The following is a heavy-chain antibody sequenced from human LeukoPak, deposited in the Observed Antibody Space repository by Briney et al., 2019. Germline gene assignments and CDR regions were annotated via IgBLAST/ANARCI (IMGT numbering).Heavy chain of an antibody. D-gene: IGHD3-10*01. J-gene: IGHJ6*04. Sequence: SVKVSCKASGGTFISYAISWVRQAPGQGLEWMGGIIPIFGTANYAQKVQGRVRITEDKSTSTAYMELSSLRSEDTAVYYCAREMYYYGSGSWDYGMDVWGKGTTVTVSS. CDR1: GGTFISYA. CDR3: AREMYYYGSGSWDYGMDV. CDR2: IIPIFGTA. V-gene: IGHV1-69*06.